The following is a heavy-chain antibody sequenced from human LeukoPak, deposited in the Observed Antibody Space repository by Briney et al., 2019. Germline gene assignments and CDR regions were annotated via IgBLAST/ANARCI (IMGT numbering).Heavy chain of an antibody. CDR1: GFTFSSYS. CDR2: IRGDSTET. CDR3: ARGHFGVVLDY. D-gene: IGHD3-3*01. Sequence: GSPRLSCEGSGFTFSSYSMIWVRQAPGKGLEWVSSIRGDSTETRHADSLMGRFTISRDNAKKSLYLQMNSLRAEDTAVYYCARGHFGVVLDYWGQGTLVTVSS. J-gene: IGHJ4*02. V-gene: IGHV3-21*01.